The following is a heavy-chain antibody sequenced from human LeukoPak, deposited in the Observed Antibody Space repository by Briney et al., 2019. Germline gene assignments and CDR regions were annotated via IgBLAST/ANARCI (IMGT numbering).Heavy chain of an antibody. D-gene: IGHD6-6*01. CDR1: GYSFTSYW. V-gene: IGHV5-51*01. J-gene: IGHJ5*02. Sequence: PGESLKISCKGSGYSFTSYWIGWVRQMPGKGLEWMGIIYPGDSDTRYSPSFQGQVTISADKSISTAYLQWSSLKVSDTAMYYCAGHRRIAARPVWFDPWGQGTLVTVSS. CDR3: AGHRRIAARPVWFDP. CDR2: IYPGDSDT.